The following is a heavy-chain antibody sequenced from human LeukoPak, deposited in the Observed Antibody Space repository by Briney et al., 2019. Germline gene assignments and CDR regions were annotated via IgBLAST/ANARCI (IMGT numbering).Heavy chain of an antibody. J-gene: IGHJ4*02. CDR1: GGSISSYY. V-gene: IGHV4-59*08. D-gene: IGHD5-18*01. Sequence: SETLSLTCSVSGGSISSYYWSWIRQPPGKGLEWIGYIYYSGSTNYNPSLKSRVTISVDTSKNQFSLKLSSVTAADTAVYYCARLNSLTAVDTAMAILDYWGQGTLVTVSS. CDR3: ARLNSLTAVDTAMAILDY. CDR2: IYYSGST.